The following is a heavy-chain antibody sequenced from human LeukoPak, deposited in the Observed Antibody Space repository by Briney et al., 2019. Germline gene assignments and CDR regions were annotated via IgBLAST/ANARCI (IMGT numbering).Heavy chain of an antibody. CDR2: IYYSGST. CDR3: GRDLMGVDAFDI. V-gene: IGHV4-59*01. D-gene: IGHD1-26*01. Sequence: PSENLSFTSTGSGGSISSYYWSWIRQPPGNGLEWFGYIYYSGSTNYNPSLNSRVTISVDTSKNQFSLKLSSMTAADTAVYYCGRDLMGVDAFDIWGQGTMVTVSS. CDR1: GGSISSYY. J-gene: IGHJ3*02.